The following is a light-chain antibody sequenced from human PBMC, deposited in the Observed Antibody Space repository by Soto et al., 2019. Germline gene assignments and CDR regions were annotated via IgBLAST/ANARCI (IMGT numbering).Light chain of an antibody. V-gene: IGLV2-14*01. CDR3: NSYTTSSTWV. CDR2: EVN. CDR1: SSDVGGYNY. J-gene: IGLJ3*02. Sequence: QSALTQPASVSGSPGQSITISCTGTSSDVGGYNYVSWYQQHPGKAPKLMIYEVNNRPSGVSNRFSGSKSGNTASLTISGLRDEDEADYYCNSYTTSSTWVFGGGTKATVL.